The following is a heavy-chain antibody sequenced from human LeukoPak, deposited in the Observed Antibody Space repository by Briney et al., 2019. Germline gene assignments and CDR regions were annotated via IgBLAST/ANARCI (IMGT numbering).Heavy chain of an antibody. Sequence: PGGSLRLSCAASGFTFSSYAMSWVRQAPGKGLEWVSAISGSGGSTYYADSVKGRFTISRDNSKSTLYLQMNSLRAEDTAVYYCARVWMGAVAGHFDYWGQGTLVTVSS. J-gene: IGHJ4*02. D-gene: IGHD6-19*01. CDR1: GFTFSSYA. V-gene: IGHV3-23*01. CDR3: ARVWMGAVAGHFDY. CDR2: ISGSGGST.